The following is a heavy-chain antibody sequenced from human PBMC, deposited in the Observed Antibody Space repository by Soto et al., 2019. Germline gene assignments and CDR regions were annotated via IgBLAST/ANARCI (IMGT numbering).Heavy chain of an antibody. CDR2: IDPKNGGT. D-gene: IGHD1-26*01. V-gene: IGHV1-2*02. CDR1: GYTVTDYY. J-gene: IGHJ4*02. CDR3: ARDDYGIYPY. Sequence: ASVKVSCKASGYTVTDYYIHWVRQAPGQGLEWMGWIDPKNGGTIYAQKFQDRVTMTRDMSISTAYMDLSRLTSDDTALYYCARDDYGIYPYWGQGTLVTVSS.